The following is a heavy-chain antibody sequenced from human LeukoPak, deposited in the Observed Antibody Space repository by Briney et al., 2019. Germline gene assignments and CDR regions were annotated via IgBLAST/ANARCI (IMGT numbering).Heavy chain of an antibody. D-gene: IGHD5-18*01. V-gene: IGHV3-23*01. CDR1: GFTFSSYG. CDR2: ISGSGGST. Sequence: GGSLRLSCAASGFTFSSYGMHWVRQAPGKGLEWVSAISGSGGSTYYADSVKGRFTISRDNSKNTLYLQMNSLRAEDTAVYYCAKDPVDTAMLDFDYWGQGTLVTVSS. CDR3: AKDPVDTAMLDFDY. J-gene: IGHJ4*02.